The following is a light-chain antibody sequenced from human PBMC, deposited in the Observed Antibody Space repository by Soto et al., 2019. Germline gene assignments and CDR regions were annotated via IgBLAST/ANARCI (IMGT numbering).Light chain of an antibody. V-gene: IGKV3-15*01. CDR3: QQYNDCPLT. Sequence: EIVMTQAPATLSVSPGERATLSCRASQTVRSNIAWYQQKPAQAPRLVIYGSSTRATGFPARFSGSGSGTAFTLTRSSLQPEAFALYYCQQYNDCPLTFGPGTRVQIK. J-gene: IGKJ1*01. CDR1: QTVRSN. CDR2: GSS.